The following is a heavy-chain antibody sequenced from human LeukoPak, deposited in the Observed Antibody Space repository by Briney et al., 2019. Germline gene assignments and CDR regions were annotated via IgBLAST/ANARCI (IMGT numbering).Heavy chain of an antibody. CDR3: AREADGDYLPDYFDY. D-gene: IGHD4-17*01. CDR1: GFTFSSYA. CDR2: IKQDGSEK. J-gene: IGHJ4*02. Sequence: PGGSLRLSCAASGFTFSSYAMSWVRQAPGKGLEWVANIKQDGSEKYYVDSVKGRFTISRDNAKNSLYLQMNSLRAEDTAVYYCAREADGDYLPDYFDYWGQGTLVTVSS. V-gene: IGHV3-7*03.